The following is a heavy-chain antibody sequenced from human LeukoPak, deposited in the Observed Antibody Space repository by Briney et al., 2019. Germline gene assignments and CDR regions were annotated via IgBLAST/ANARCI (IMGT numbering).Heavy chain of an antibody. CDR2: ISXXXSNK. CDR1: XXXXXSYG. D-gene: IGHD3-9*01. CDR3: XKXXPXYFDWPEGXXQH. Sequence: PGGSLRXSCAASXXXXXSYGXXXXXXAXXXGLEWVAAISXXXSNKFYAXXVXGPFTISRDNSKNXLYLQMNSLRAEDTAVYCCXKXXPXYFDWPEGXXQHXXQGTLVTVSS. V-gene: IGHV3-30*18. J-gene: IGHJ1*01.